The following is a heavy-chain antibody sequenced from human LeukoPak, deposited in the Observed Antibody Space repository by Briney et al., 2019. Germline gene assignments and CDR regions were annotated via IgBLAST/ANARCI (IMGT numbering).Heavy chain of an antibody. V-gene: IGHV4-4*07. Sequence: SETLFLPCTVSGALLRSYFWRWIRLPARKGLGLIWRIYISGSTNQNPSLKSRVTMSVDTSKNQYSLKLSSVTAADTAVYYCARDPGNYTPGNWFDPWGQGILVTVSS. CDR1: GALLRSYF. D-gene: IGHD1-7*01. J-gene: IGHJ5*02. CDR3: ARDPGNYTPGNWFDP. CDR2: IYISGST.